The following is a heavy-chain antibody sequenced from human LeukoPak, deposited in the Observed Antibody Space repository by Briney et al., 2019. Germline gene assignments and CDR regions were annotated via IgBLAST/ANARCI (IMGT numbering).Heavy chain of an antibody. CDR2: INPGGSSI. D-gene: IGHD1-14*01. CDR1: GFTFSSYW. J-gene: IGHJ4*02. Sequence: GGSLRLSCAASGFTFSSYWMHWVRQVPGKGLVWVARINPGGSSITYADSVKGRFTISRDNPKNTLYLQMDSLRAEDTGVYYCARSNQADDYWGQGTLVTVSS. V-gene: IGHV3-74*01. CDR3: ARSNQADDY.